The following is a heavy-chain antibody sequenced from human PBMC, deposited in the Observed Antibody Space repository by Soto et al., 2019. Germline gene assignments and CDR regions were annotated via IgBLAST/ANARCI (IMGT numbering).Heavy chain of an antibody. Sequence: ASVKVSCKASGGTFSSYAISWVRQAPGQGLEWMGGIIPIFGTANYAQKFQGRVTITADESTSTAYMELSSLRSEDTAVYYCARILLRDTSIVSPDYYYDGMDFWRQGTTDTVSA. CDR2: IIPIFGTA. J-gene: IGHJ6*01. D-gene: IGHD5-18*01. CDR3: ARILLRDTSIVSPDYYYDGMDF. CDR1: GGTFSSYA. V-gene: IGHV1-69*13.